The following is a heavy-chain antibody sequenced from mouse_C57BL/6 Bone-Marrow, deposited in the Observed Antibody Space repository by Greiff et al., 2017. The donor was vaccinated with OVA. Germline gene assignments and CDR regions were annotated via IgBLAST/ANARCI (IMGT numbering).Heavy chain of an antibody. J-gene: IGHJ3*01. Sequence: EVQLQQSGPELVKPGASVKISCKASGYTFTDYYMNWVKQSHGKSLEWIGDINPNNGGTSYNQKFKGKATLTVDKSSSTAYMELRILTSEDSAVYFCANHSGSSRGFAYWGQGTLVTVSA. V-gene: IGHV1-26*01. CDR3: ANHSGSSRGFAY. CDR2: INPNNGGT. CDR1: GYTFTDYY. D-gene: IGHD1-1*01.